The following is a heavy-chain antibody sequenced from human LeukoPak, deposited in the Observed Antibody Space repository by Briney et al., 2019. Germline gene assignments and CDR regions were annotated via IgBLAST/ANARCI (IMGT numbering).Heavy chain of an antibody. J-gene: IGHJ4*02. CDR2: VNIDGGTT. CDR1: GFTFSSYW. Sequence: GGSXRLSCAASGFTFSSYWMHWVRQGPGRXXXWVSRVNIDGGTTNXAXSVKXXFTISRDNAKNTLYLQMNSLRAEDTAVYYCARDHGDYYYDYWGQGTLVAVSS. CDR3: ARDHGDYYYDY. V-gene: IGHV3-74*01. D-gene: IGHD4-17*01.